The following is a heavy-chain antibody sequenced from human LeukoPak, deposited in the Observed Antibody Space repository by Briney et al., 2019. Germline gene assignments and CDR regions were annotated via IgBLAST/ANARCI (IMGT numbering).Heavy chain of an antibody. CDR3: ALTYGHGALDI. CDR2: IYYSGST. D-gene: IGHD3-10*01. V-gene: IGHV4-59*03. CDR1: GASISRYY. Sequence: PSETLSLTCTVSGASISRYYWSWIRQPPGKGLEWIGYIYYSGSTDYNPSLTSRVTVSIGTSKNQFSLKLSSVTAADTAVYYCALTYGHGALDIWGQGTLVTVSS. J-gene: IGHJ3*02.